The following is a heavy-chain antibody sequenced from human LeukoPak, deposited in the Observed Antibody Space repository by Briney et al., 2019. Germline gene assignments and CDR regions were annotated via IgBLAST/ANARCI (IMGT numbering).Heavy chain of an antibody. CDR1: GDSISTTSYY. J-gene: IGHJ3*02. D-gene: IGHD2/OR15-2a*01. CDR2: MYYSGSN. Sequence: SETLSLTCTVSGDSISTTSYYWGWIRQPPGKGLEWIGSMYYSGSNYYNPSLKSRLTISVDTSKNQFSLKMSSVTAADTAVYYCGRHEIGSDASDIWGQGTMVFVSS. V-gene: IGHV4-39*01. CDR3: GRHEIGSDASDI.